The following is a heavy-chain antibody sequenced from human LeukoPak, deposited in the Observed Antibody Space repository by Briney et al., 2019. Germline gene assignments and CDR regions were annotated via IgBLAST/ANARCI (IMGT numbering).Heavy chain of an antibody. CDR1: GYSISSGYY. V-gene: IGHV4-38-2*02. CDR2: IYHSGNT. D-gene: IGHD1-1*01. J-gene: IGHJ4*02. Sequence: SETLSLTCTVSGYSISSGYYWAWIRPPPGKGLQWIGNIYHSGNTYYNPSLKSRVSISVDTSKNQFSLKLSSVTAADTAVYYCARDRGTWDDDGFDYWGQGTLVTVSS. CDR3: ARDRGTWDDDGFDY.